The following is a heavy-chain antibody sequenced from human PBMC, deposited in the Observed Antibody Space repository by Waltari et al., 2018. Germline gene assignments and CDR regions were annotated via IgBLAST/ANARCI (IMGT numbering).Heavy chain of an antibody. D-gene: IGHD1-26*01. CDR1: GYSFSTFD. CDR3: ATYLRSSGSYSLIY. Sequence: QVHLVQSGAEVRKPGASVKVSCKTSGYSFSTFDINWVRLVAGQGLEWMGWRSPNSGNTGYAKKFQGRVTLTRDTSITTAYMELSSLRSDDTAVYYCATYLRSSGSYSLIYWGQGTLVTVSS. CDR2: RSPNSGNT. V-gene: IGHV1-8*01. J-gene: IGHJ4*02.